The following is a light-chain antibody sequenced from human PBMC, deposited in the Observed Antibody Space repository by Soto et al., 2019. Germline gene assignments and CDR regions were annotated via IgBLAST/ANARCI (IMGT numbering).Light chain of an antibody. Sequence: EIVLTQSPATLSLSPGERATLSCRASQSVSDSLAWYQQKPGQAPRLLIYDASNRATGIPARFSGSGSGTDFTLTNSSLEPEDFAVYYCQQRSNWPPFTFGPGTKVDIK. J-gene: IGKJ3*01. CDR2: DAS. CDR1: QSVSDS. V-gene: IGKV3-11*01. CDR3: QQRSNWPPFT.